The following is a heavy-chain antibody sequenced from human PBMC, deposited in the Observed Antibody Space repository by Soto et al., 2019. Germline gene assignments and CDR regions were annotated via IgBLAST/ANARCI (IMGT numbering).Heavy chain of an antibody. Sequence: EAQLVESGGGLVQPGGSLRLSCAAFEFSLSTYEMAWVRQAPGKGLEWVSHIGRRGSPIYYADSVKGRFTISRDTAKDSVFLQMNSLRDEDTALYYCARVYNDPLIDAFDIWGQGTMVTVSS. CDR1: EFSLSTYE. CDR3: ARVYNDPLIDAFDI. J-gene: IGHJ3*02. CDR2: IGRRGSPI. V-gene: IGHV3-48*03. D-gene: IGHD3-16*01.